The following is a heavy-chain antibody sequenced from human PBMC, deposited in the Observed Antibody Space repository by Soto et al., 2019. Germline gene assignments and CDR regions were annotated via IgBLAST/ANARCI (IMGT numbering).Heavy chain of an antibody. CDR2: IYYSGST. V-gene: IGHV4-30-4*02. Sequence: SDTLSVTCTFTCSFIRSRDYYWSWIRQAPGKGLEWIGYIYYSGSTYYNPSLKSRVTISVDTSKNQFSLKLSSVTAADTAVYYCARGRYDILGFEYYYYYGMGVWGQGTTVT. CDR3: ARGRYDILGFEYYYYYGMGV. J-gene: IGHJ6*02. CDR1: CSFIRSRDYY. D-gene: IGHD3-9*01.